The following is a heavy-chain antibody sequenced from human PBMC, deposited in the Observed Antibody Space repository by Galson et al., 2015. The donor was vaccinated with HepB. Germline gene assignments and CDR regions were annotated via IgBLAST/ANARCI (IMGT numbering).Heavy chain of an antibody. CDR3: TTSMRGSGLAFDY. D-gene: IGHD6-19*01. CDR1: GFTVSNAW. Sequence: SLRLSCAASGFTVSNAWMKCARQAPGKGLEGVGRIKSKTDGGTTDYAAPVKGRFTISRDDSKNTLYLQMNSLKTEDTAVYYCTTSMRGSGLAFDYWGQGTLVTVSS. J-gene: IGHJ4*02. V-gene: IGHV3-15*07. CDR2: IKSKTDGGTT.